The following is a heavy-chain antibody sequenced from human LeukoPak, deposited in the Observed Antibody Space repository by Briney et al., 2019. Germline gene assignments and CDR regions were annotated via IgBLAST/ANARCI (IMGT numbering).Heavy chain of an antibody. J-gene: IGHJ6*03. CDR1: GGSISSYY. D-gene: IGHD5-18*01. CDR3: ARTTEGGYTYDYFYYYYMDV. Sequence: ETLSLTCPVSGGSISSYYWSWIRQPPGKGLEWIGYIYYSGSTNYNPSLKSRVTISVDTSKNQFSLKLSSVTAADTAVYYCARTTEGGYTYDYFYYYYMDVWGKGTTVTISS. CDR2: IYYSGST. V-gene: IGHV4-59*01.